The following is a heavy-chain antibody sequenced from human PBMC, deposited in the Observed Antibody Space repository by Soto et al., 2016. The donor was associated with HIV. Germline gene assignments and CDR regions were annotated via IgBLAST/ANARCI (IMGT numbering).Heavy chain of an antibody. CDR3: ARDESSRASASGSDP. J-gene: IGHJ5*02. Sequence: QVQLQESGPGLVKPSQTLSLTCTVSGGSISSGGYYWSWIRQHPGKGLEWIGYIYYSGSTYYNPSLKXRVTISVDTSKNQFSLKLSSVTAADTAVYYCARDESSRASASGSDPWGPGEPWSPSPQ. V-gene: IGHV4-31*03. D-gene: IGHD3-10*01. CDR2: IYYSGST. CDR1: GGSISSGGYY.